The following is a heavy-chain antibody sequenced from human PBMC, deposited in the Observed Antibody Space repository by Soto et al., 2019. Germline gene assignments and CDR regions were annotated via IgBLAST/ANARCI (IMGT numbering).Heavy chain of an antibody. V-gene: IGHV4-39*01. D-gene: IGHD1-26*01. Sequence: SETLSLTCTVSGGSISSSSYYWGWIRQPPGKGLEWIGSIYYSGSTYYNPSLKSRVTISVDTSKNQFSLKLSSVTAADTAVYYCARHRSWDYYYYGMDVWGQGTTVTVSS. CDR3: ARHRSWDYYYYGMDV. CDR2: IYYSGST. J-gene: IGHJ6*02. CDR1: GGSISSSSYY.